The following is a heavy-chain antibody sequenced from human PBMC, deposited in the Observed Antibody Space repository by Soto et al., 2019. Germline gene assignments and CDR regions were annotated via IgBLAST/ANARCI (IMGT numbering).Heavy chain of an antibody. Sequence: QITLNESGPTVVKPAETLTLTCTFSGFSLTTSGVGVGWIRQSPGKAPEWLALIYWDDDKRYSASLKSRLTTPKDPSKNRVVLTMASLDPADTATYSCAHRILRPVFGLVTTPAIYFDFWAQGPPVVVSS. J-gene: IGHJ4*02. V-gene: IGHV2-5*02. CDR3: AHRILRPVFGLVTTPAIYFDF. CDR2: IYWDDDK. CDR1: GFSLTTSGVG. D-gene: IGHD3-3*01.